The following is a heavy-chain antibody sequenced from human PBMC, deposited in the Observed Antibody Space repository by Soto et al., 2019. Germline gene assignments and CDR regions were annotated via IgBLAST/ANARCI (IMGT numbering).Heavy chain of an antibody. D-gene: IGHD4-17*01. V-gene: IGHV3-33*01. Sequence: QVQLVESGGGVVQPRRSLRLSCAASGFTFSSYGMHWVRQAPGKGLEWVAVIWYDGSNKYYADSVKGRFTISRDNSKNTLYLQMNSLRAEDTAVYYCARDSESGDYGYWGQGTLVTVSS. CDR1: GFTFSSYG. CDR3: ARDSESGDYGY. J-gene: IGHJ4*02. CDR2: IWYDGSNK.